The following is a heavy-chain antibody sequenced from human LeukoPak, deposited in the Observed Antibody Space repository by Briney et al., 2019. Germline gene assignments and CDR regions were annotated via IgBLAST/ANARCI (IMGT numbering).Heavy chain of an antibody. V-gene: IGHV3-23*01. D-gene: IGHD2-15*01. CDR3: VKDYCRDGNCPFPFLDS. CDR2: VVGTGGT. J-gene: IGHJ4*02. Sequence: GGSLRLSCAVSGFTLTNHAVSWVRQAPGKGLEWVSIVVGTGGTWYADSVKGRFILSRDNSKNTVYLQMSSLRAEDTATYYCVKDYCRDGNCPFPFLDSWGQGILVTVSS. CDR1: GFTLTNHA.